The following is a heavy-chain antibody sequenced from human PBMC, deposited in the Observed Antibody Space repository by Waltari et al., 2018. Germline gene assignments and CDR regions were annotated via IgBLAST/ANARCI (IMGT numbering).Heavy chain of an antibody. D-gene: IGHD2-15*01. Sequence: QVQLQEPCPGLVNPSGTLSLTGPVSGGPISSCNWWSWVRQPPGKGLEWIGEIYHSGSTNENPHLKSRITVAVDKSKNKLSLKRSCVTAAATAEYDCARVVGGYCSGGSCNWGQGTLVTVSS. CDR1: GGPISSCNW. V-gene: IGHV4-4*02. CDR3: ARVVGGYCSGGSCN. CDR2: IYHSGST. J-gene: IGHJ4*02.